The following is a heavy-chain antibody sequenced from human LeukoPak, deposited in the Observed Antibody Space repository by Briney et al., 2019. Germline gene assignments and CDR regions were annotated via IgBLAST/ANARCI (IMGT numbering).Heavy chain of an antibody. D-gene: IGHD5-18*01. CDR2: INWNGGST. J-gene: IGHJ4*02. V-gene: IGHV3-20*04. CDR3: ARDVNTAMVGDYDY. Sequence: GGSLRLSCAASGFTFDDYGMSWVRQAPGKGLEWVPGINWNGGSTGYADSVKGRFTVSRDNAKNSLYLQMNSLRAEDTALYYCARDVNTAMVGDYDYWGQGTLVTVSS. CDR1: GFTFDDYG.